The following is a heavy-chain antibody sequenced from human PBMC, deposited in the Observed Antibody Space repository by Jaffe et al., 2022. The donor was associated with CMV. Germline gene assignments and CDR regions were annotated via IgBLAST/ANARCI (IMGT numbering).Heavy chain of an antibody. V-gene: IGHV3-23*04. CDR2: ISGSGGST. CDR1: GFTFSSYA. D-gene: IGHD1-26*01. Sequence: EVQLVESGGGLVQPGGSLRLSCAASGFTFSSYAMSWVRQAPGKGLEWVSAISGSGGSTYYADSVKGRFTISRDNSKNTLYLQMNSLRAEDTAVYYCAKGGAANYYYYYYMDVWGKGTTVTVSS. J-gene: IGHJ6*03. CDR3: AKGGAANYYYYYYMDV.